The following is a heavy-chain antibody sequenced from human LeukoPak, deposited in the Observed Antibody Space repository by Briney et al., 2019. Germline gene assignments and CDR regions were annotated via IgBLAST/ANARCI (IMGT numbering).Heavy chain of an antibody. J-gene: IGHJ3*01. Sequence: PGESLKISCKASGYNFPTYWIGWVRQLPGKGLEWMGIIYPDDSDTRYSPSFQGQVTISADKSISTAYVQWSSLKASDTAIYYCVRGNYGSASDVSGQGTMVTVSS. CDR3: VRGNYGSASDV. CDR1: GYNFPTYW. D-gene: IGHD1-7*01. V-gene: IGHV5-51*01. CDR2: IYPDDSDT.